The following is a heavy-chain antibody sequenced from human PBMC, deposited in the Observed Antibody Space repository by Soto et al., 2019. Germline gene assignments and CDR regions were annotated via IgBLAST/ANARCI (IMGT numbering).Heavy chain of an antibody. Sequence: SVKVSCKASGGTFSSYAISWVRQAPGQGLEWMGGIIPIFGTANYAQKFQGRVTITADKSTSTAYMELSSLRSEDTAVYYCANSQYYYDSSGYSPLNWFDPWGQGTLVTVSS. D-gene: IGHD3-22*01. V-gene: IGHV1-69*06. J-gene: IGHJ5*02. CDR2: IIPIFGTA. CDR1: GGTFSSYA. CDR3: ANSQYYYDSSGYSPLNWFDP.